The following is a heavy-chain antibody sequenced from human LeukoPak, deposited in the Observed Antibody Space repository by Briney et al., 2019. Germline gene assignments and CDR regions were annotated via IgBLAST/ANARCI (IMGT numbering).Heavy chain of an antibody. CDR2: ISAYNGNT. CDR1: GYTFTSYG. CDR3: AKIRTIEVGALVNGMDV. Sequence: ASVKVSCKASGYTFTSYGISWVRQAPGQGLEWMGWISAYNGNTNYAQKFQGRVTMTTDTSTTTAYMELRSLRSDDTAVYYCAKIRTIEVGALVNGMDVWGQGTTVTVSS. D-gene: IGHD1-26*01. J-gene: IGHJ6*02. V-gene: IGHV1-18*01.